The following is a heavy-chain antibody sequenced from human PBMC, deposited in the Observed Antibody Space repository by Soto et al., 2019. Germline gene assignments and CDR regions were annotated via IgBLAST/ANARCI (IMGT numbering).Heavy chain of an antibody. Sequence: EVQLVESGGGVVQPGGSRRFSVQPPGFTSNTHGMHWSRQAPGKGLVWVSRIYFDGITTNYADSVKGRLTVSRDNAKNTVYLHVNTLRDEDTAVYYCARGGAMGVDYWGQGTLVTVSS. V-gene: IGHV3-74*01. J-gene: IGHJ4*02. CDR3: ARGGAMGVDY. D-gene: IGHD1-26*01. CDR1: GFTSNTHG. CDR2: IYFDGITT.